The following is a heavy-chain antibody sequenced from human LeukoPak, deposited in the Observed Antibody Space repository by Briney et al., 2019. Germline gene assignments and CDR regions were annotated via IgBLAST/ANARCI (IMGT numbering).Heavy chain of an antibody. Sequence: GGSLRLSCAASGFTFRNYSMNWVRQAPGKGLEWVSGISDSGGTTDYADSVKGRFAISRDNSNNTLYLQMNSLRAEDTAVYYCAKARSGSSSSCYNYWGQGTLATVSS. CDR1: GFTFRNYS. V-gene: IGHV3-23*01. J-gene: IGHJ4*02. CDR2: ISDSGGTT. D-gene: IGHD2-2*02. CDR3: AKARSGSSSSCYNY.